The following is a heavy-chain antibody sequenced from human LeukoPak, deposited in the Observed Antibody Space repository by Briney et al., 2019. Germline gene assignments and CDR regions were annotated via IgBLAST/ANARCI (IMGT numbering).Heavy chain of an antibody. V-gene: IGHV3-48*03. CDR1: GFTFSSYK. J-gene: IGHJ6*04. Sequence: GGSLRLSCAASGFTFSSYKMNWVRKAPGKGLEWVSYISSSGSTIYYADSVKGRFTISRDNAKNSLYLQMNSLRAEDTAVYYCAELGITMIGGVWGKGTTVTISS. CDR3: AELGITMIGGV. CDR2: ISSSGSTI. D-gene: IGHD3-10*02.